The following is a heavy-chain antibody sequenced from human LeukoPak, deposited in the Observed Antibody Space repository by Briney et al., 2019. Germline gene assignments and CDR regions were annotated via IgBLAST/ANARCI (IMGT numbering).Heavy chain of an antibody. V-gene: IGHV3-15*01. CDR3: TTAGNAKRLDY. CDR1: GFTFSNAW. D-gene: IGHD1-1*01. CDR2: IKSKTGGGTT. Sequence: GGSLRLSCAASGFTFSNAWMSWVRQAPGKGLEWVGRIKSKTGGGTTDYAAPVRGRFTISRDDSKNTLYLQMNSLKTEDTAVYYCTTAGNAKRLDYWGQGTLVTVSS. J-gene: IGHJ4*02.